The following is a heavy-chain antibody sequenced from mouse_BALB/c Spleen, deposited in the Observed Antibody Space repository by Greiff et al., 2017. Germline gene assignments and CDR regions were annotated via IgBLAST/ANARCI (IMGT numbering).Heavy chain of an antibody. CDR3: VYYDYDDYAMDY. Sequence: EVQRVESGGGLVQPGGSLKLSCAASGFTFSSYTMSWVRQTPEKRLEWVAYISNGGGSTYYPDTVKGRFTISRDNAKNTLYLQMSGLKSEDTAMYYRVYYDYDDYAMDYWGQGTSVTVSS. J-gene: IGHJ4*01. CDR2: ISNGGGST. V-gene: IGHV5-12-2*01. CDR1: GFTFSSYT. D-gene: IGHD2-4*01.